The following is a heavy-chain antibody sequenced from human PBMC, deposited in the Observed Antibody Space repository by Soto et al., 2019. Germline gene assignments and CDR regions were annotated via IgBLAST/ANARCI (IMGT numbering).Heavy chain of an antibody. J-gene: IGHJ3*02. Sequence: PGESLKISCKGSGYSFTTYWLAWVRQMPGKGLEYMGIIFPGDSDTRYSPSFQGQVTISADKSISTAYLQWTSLKALDTAIYYCARARVSTPRLEDPFDIWGQGTMVTVSS. CDR3: ARARVSTPRLEDPFDI. CDR2: IFPGDSDT. D-gene: IGHD3-3*01. V-gene: IGHV5-51*01. CDR1: GYSFTTYW.